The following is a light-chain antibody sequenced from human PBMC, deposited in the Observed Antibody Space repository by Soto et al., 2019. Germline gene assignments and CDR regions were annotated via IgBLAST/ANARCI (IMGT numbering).Light chain of an antibody. V-gene: IGKV3-15*01. CDR1: QSVSSY. J-gene: IGKJ4*01. CDR3: QQYIRWPLT. CDR2: GAS. Sequence: IVMTQYPSTLSLFPGAIATLSCRASQSVSSYLAWYQQKPGQAPSLLVYGASTRATGTPARFSGSGSGTEFTLTISSLQSEDFAVYYCQQYIRWPLTFGGGTKVDIK.